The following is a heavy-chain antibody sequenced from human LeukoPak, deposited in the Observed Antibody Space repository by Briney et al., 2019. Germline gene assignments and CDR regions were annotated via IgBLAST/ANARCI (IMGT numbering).Heavy chain of an antibody. CDR2: LYTSGST. V-gene: IGHV4-4*07. J-gene: IGHJ5*02. Sequence: PSETLSLTCTVSGGSLSSYYWSWIPQPAGEGREWIGRLYTSGSTNYHPSLKRRVTMSVDTSKNQFSVKLSPVPAADTAVYYCARDYYFYDSSGYLYCFDPWGRGTLVTVSS. CDR1: GGSLSSYY. CDR3: ARDYYFYDSSGYLYCFDP. D-gene: IGHD3-22*01.